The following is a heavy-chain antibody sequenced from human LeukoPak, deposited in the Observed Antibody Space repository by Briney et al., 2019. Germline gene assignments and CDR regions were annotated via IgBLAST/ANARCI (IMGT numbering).Heavy chain of an antibody. V-gene: IGHV3-23*01. J-gene: IGHJ4*02. D-gene: IGHD6-13*01. CDR2: ISGSGGST. Sequence: GGSLRLSCAASGFTFSSYAMSWVRQAPGKGLEWVSGISGSGGSTWYADSVKGRFTISRDNSKNTLYLQMSSLRVEDTAVYYCAKHSSSWFYFFDCWGQGTLVTVSS. CDR1: GFTFSSYA. CDR3: AKHSSSWFYFFDC.